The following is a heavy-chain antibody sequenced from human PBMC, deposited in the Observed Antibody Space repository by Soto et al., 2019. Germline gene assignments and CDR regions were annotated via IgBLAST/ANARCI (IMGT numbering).Heavy chain of an antibody. J-gene: IGHJ4*02. D-gene: IGHD6-19*01. CDR1: GDSISSSSYY. CDR2: IYYSGTA. Sequence: PSETLSLTCTVSGDSISSSSYYWGWFRQPPGKGLEWIGNIYYSGTAYYTPSLKSRVAISVDTSKNQFSLKLSSVTAADTAVFYCARLSRRASVPGDYWGQGTLVTVSS. CDR3: ARLSRRASVPGDY. V-gene: IGHV4-39*01.